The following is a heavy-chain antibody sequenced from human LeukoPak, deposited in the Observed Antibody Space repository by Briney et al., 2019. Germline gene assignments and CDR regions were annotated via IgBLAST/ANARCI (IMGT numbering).Heavy chain of an antibody. V-gene: IGHV3-9*01. CDR2: ISWNSGSI. CDR3: ARWMSGSNWGFDH. D-gene: IGHD5-24*01. J-gene: IGHJ4*02. Sequence: PGGSLRLSCAASGFTFDDYAMHWVRQAPGKGLEWVSGISWNSGSIGYADSVKGRFIISRDNTGNSLYLQMNSLRADDTALYYCARWMSGSNWGFDHWGQGTLVTVSS. CDR1: GFTFDDYA.